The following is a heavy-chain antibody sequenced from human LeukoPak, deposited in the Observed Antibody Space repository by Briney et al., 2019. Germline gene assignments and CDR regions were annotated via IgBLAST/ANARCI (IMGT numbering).Heavy chain of an antibody. CDR3: ARSYYDSSGYYGKFDY. J-gene: IGHJ4*02. CDR2: ISYSGNT. CDR1: GGSISNYY. Sequence: PSETLSLTCTVSGGSISNYYWSWIRQPPGKGLEWIGYISYSGNTEYNLSLKSRVTISVDTSKNQFSLKLSSVTAADTAVYYCARSYYDSSGYYGKFDYWGQGTLVTVSS. V-gene: IGHV4-59*08. D-gene: IGHD3-22*01.